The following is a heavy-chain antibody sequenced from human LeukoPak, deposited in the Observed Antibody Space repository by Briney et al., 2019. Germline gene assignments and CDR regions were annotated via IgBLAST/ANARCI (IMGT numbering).Heavy chain of an antibody. CDR1: RFTFDDYG. CDR2: INWNCGST. CDR3: ARNSGGKHSGWYPLSYYYHGMDV. V-gene: IGHV3-20*01. J-gene: IGHJ6*02. Sequence: GGSLRLSCAASRFTFDDYGMSWVRQAPGKGLEWVSGINWNCGSTGYADSVKGRFTISRDNAKNSLYLQMNSLRAEGTALYHCARNSGGKHSGWYPLSYYYHGMDVWGQGTTVTVSS. D-gene: IGHD6-19*01.